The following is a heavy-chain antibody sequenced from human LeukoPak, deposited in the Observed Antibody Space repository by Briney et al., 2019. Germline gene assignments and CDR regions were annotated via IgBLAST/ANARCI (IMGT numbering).Heavy chain of an antibody. D-gene: IGHD6-13*01. Sequence: GGSLRLSCAASGFTFSSYSMNWVRQAPGKGLEWVSSISSSSRYIYYADPVKGRFTISRDNAKISLYLQMNSLRAEDTAVYYCARGREYSSSWYLWYFDYWGQGTLVTVSS. CDR1: GFTFSSYS. CDR2: ISSSSRYI. CDR3: ARGREYSSSWYLWYFDY. V-gene: IGHV3-21*01. J-gene: IGHJ4*02.